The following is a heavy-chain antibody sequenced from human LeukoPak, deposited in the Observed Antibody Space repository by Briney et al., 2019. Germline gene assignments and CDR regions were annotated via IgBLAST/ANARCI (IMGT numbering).Heavy chain of an antibody. CDR2: IYYSGST. J-gene: IGHJ5*02. V-gene: IGHV4-59*01. CDR3: ARVREGADRGFDP. CDR1: GGSISNYY. Sequence: SETLSLTCTVSGGSISNYYWSWIRQPPEKGLEWIGYIYYSGSTNYNPSLRSRVAISVDASKNQFSLRLSSLTAADTAVYYCARVREGADRGFDPWGQGTLVTVAS. D-gene: IGHD1-26*01.